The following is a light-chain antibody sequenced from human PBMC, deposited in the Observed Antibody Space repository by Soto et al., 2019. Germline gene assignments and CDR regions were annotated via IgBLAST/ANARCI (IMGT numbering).Light chain of an antibody. V-gene: IGKV3-15*01. CDR2: GAS. J-gene: IGKJ4*01. Sequence: EIVMPQFPANLSMSPGASATLSCRASQSISPKVAWYQQKPGQAPRLLIYGASTKATGVPARFSGSGSGTEFTLSISSLQSEHFAVYYCQQYNSWPLTFGGGTKVDIK. CDR3: QQYNSWPLT. CDR1: QSISPK.